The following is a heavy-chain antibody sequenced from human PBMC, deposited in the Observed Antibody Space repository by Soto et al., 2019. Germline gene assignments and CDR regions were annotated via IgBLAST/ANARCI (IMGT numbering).Heavy chain of an antibody. CDR3: ARESEDLTSNFDY. CDR2: ISGSGGSI. J-gene: IGHJ4*02. Sequence: GGSLRLSCAASGFTFSSYAMSWVRQAPGKGLEWVSAISGSGGSIYYADSMKGRFTVSRDNAKNSVYLVMNSLSAEETAVYYCARESEDLTSNFDYWGQGTLVTVSS. CDR1: GFTFSSYA. V-gene: IGHV3-23*01.